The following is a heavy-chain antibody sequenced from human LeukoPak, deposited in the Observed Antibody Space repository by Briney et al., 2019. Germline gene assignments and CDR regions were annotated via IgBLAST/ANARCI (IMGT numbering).Heavy chain of an antibody. CDR1: GFTFSSYG. Sequence: GGSLRLSCAASGFTFSSYGMHWVRQAPGKGLEWVAVITYDGSNKYYADSVKGRFAMSRDNSKNTLYLQMNSLRAEDTAVYYCAAPQQNRDYYFDFWGQGTLVTVSS. CDR2: ITYDGSNK. D-gene: IGHD1-14*01. CDR3: AAPQQNRDYYFDF. J-gene: IGHJ4*02. V-gene: IGHV3-30*03.